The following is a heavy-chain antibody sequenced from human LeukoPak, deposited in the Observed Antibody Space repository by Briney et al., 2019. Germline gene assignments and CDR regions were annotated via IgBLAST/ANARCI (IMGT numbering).Heavy chain of an antibody. CDR1: GYTFTSYD. D-gene: IGHD3-10*01. CDR2: MNPNSGNT. V-gene: IGHV1-8*02. J-gene: IGHJ5*02. Sequence: ASVKVTCKASGYTFTSYDINWVRQATGQGLEWMGWMNPNSGNTGYAQKFQGRVTMTRNTSISTAYMDLSSLTSEDTAVYYCVRVVGYHGSGTYYKEGFDPWGQGTLVIVSS. CDR3: VRVVGYHGSGTYYKEGFDP.